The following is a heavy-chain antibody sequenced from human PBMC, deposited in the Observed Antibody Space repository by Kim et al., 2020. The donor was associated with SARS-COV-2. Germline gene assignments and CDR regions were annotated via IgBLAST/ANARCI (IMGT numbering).Heavy chain of an antibody. D-gene: IGHD2-21*02. V-gene: IGHV3-30-3*01. Sequence: GGSLRLSCAASGFTFSSYAMHWVRQAPGKGLEWVAVISYDGSNKYYADSVKGRFTISRDNSKNTLYLQMNSLRAEDTAVYYCARSFGTAIIYYYFGMDVWGQGTTVT. CDR1: GFTFSSYA. CDR2: ISYDGSNK. CDR3: ARSFGTAIIYYYFGMDV. J-gene: IGHJ6*02.